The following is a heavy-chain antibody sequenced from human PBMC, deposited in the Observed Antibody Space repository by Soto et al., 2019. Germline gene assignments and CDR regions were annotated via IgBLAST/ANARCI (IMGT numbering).Heavy chain of an antibody. D-gene: IGHD3-3*01. Sequence: PGGSLRLSCAASGFTVSSNYMSWVRQAPGKGLEWVSVIYSGGSTYYADSVKGRFTISRDNSKNTLYLQMNSLRAEDTAVYYCARRTSYYYGMDVWGQGATVTVSS. CDR3: ARRTSYYYGMDV. CDR1: GFTVSSNY. J-gene: IGHJ6*02. CDR2: IYSGGST. V-gene: IGHV3-53*01.